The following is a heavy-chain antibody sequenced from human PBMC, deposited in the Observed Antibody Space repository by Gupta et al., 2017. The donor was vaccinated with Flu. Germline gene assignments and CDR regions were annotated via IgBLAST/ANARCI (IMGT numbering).Heavy chain of an antibody. D-gene: IGHD3-10*01. V-gene: IGHV4-31*03. CDR2: IYYSGST. CDR1: GGSISSRGYY. J-gene: IGHJ6*02. CDR3: ARDRDLSGMDV. Sequence: QVQLQESCPGLVKPSQTLSLTCTVSGGSISSRGYYWSWIRQHPGKGLEWIGYIYYSGSTYYNPSLKSRVTISVDTSKNQFSLKLSSVTAADTAVYYCARDRDLSGMDVWGQGTTVTVSS.